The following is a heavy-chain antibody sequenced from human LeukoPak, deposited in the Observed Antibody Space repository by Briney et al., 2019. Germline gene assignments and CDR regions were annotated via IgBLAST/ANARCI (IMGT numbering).Heavy chain of an antibody. D-gene: IGHD5-12*01. CDR2: ISSSSSYI. CDR3: ARDPRGYSGYDNYYYYMDV. V-gene: IGHV3-21*01. Sequence: GGSLRLSCAASGFTFSSYSMNWVRQAPGKGLEWVSSISSSSSYIYYADSVKGRFTISRDHAKNSLYLQMNSLRAEDTAVYYCARDPRGYSGYDNYYYYMDVWGKGTTVTVSS. J-gene: IGHJ6*03. CDR1: GFTFSSYS.